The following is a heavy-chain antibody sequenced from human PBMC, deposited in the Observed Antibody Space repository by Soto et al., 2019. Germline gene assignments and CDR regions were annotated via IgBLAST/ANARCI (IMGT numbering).Heavy chain of an antibody. V-gene: IGHV4-39*01. CDR3: AILYGSGRLGGVY. J-gene: IGHJ4*02. D-gene: IGHD3-10*01. CDR1: GGSISTDNNY. CDR2: IYYSAST. Sequence: QVQLQESGPGLVKPAETLSVTCIVSGGSISTDNNYWAWIRQPPGKGLEWIGSIYYSASTNYNPSLKSRVTMSIDTSMNQFSLKLTSVTAADTAVYYWAILYGSGRLGGVYWGQGTLVSVSS.